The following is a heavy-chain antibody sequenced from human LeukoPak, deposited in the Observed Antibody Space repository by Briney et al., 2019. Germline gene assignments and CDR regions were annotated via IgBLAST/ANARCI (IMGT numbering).Heavy chain of an antibody. CDR2: IYYSGST. CDR1: GGSISSSSYY. Sequence: PSETLSLTCTVSGGSISSSSYYWGWIRQPPGKGLEWIGSIYYSGSTYYNPSLKSRVTISVDTSKNQFSLKLSSVTAADTAVYYCARGARGRNYYASKYYFDYWGQGTLVTVAS. D-gene: IGHD3-10*01. J-gene: IGHJ4*02. CDR3: ARGARGRNYYASKYYFDY. V-gene: IGHV4-39*07.